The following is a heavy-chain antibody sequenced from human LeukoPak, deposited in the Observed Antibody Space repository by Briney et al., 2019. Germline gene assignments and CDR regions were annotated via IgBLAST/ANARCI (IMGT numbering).Heavy chain of an antibody. CDR1: SGSFSGYY. D-gene: IGHD6-19*01. CDR3: AASGWTPGLDY. V-gene: IGHV4-34*01. Sequence: SETLSLTCAIYSGSFSGYYWNWIRQPPGKGLEWIGEINHSRFTNYNPSLNSRVTMSVDTSKNQFSLNLTSVTAADTAVYYCAASGWTPGLDYWGQGTPVTVSS. CDR2: INHSRFT. J-gene: IGHJ4*02.